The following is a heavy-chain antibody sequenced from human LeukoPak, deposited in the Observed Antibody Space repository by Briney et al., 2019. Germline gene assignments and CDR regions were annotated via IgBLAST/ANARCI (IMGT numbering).Heavy chain of an antibody. CDR1: GFTLSWYS. V-gene: IGHV3-48*01. Sequence: GGPRISLSAPGFTLSWYSIKWGRQGPGEGGGGVSYISSSSSTIYYADSVKGRFTISRDNAKNSLYLQMNSLRAEDTAVYYCARDSRGDYFDYWGQGTLVTVSS. CDR3: ARDSRGDYFDY. CDR2: ISSSSSTI. J-gene: IGHJ4*02. D-gene: IGHD3-10*01.